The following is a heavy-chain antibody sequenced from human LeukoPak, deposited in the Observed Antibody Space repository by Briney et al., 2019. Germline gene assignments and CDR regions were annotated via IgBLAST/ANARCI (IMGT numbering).Heavy chain of an antibody. CDR2: ISSSGAII. V-gene: IGHV3-11*04. D-gene: IGHD3-10*02. Sequence: GGSLRLSCAASGFTFNDFYMIWIRQAPGKGLEWVSHISSSGAIIYYADSVKGRFTISRDNAKNSLYLQMNSLRAEDTAVYYCAELGITMIGGVWGKGTTVTISS. CDR1: GFTFNDFY. J-gene: IGHJ6*04. CDR3: AELGITMIGGV.